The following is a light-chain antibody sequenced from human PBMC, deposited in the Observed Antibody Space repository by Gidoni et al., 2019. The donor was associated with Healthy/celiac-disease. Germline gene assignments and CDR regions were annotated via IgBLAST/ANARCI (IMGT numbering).Light chain of an antibody. J-gene: IGKJ1*01. V-gene: IGKV1-39*01. CDR3: QQSYSNPQT. CDR2: AAS. Sequence: DLQITQSPSSLSASVGDRVTITCRASQSISSYLNWYQQKPGKAPKLLIYAASSLQSGVPSRFSGSGSGTDFTLTISSLQPEDFATYYCQQSYSNPQTFGQGTKVEIK. CDR1: QSISSY.